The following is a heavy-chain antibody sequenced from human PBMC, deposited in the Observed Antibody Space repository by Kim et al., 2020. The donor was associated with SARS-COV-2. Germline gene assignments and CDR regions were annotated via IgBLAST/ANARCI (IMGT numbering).Heavy chain of an antibody. CDR2: ISGSGGST. CDR1: GFTFSSYA. Sequence: GGSLRLSCAASGFTFSSYAMSWVRQAPGKGLEWVSAISGSGGSTYYADSVKGRFTISRDNSKNTLYLQMNSLRAEDTAVYYCAKSLLFGVVIKYPLDYWGQGTLVTVSS. V-gene: IGHV3-23*01. D-gene: IGHD3-3*01. CDR3: AKSLLFGVVIKYPLDY. J-gene: IGHJ4*02.